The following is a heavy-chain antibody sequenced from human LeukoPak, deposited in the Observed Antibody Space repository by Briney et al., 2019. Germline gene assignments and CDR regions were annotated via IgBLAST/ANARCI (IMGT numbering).Heavy chain of an antibody. D-gene: IGHD5-18*01. CDR1: GFTFSSYA. CDR2: ISGSGGST. J-gene: IGHJ4*02. V-gene: IGHV3-23*01. CDR3: AKDHARLWPSPFDY. Sequence: PGGALRLSCAAPGFTFSSYAMSWVRQAPGKGLEWVSAISGSGGSTYYADSVKGRFTISRDNSKNTLYLQMNSLRAEDTAVYYCAKDHARLWPSPFDYWGQGTLVTVSS.